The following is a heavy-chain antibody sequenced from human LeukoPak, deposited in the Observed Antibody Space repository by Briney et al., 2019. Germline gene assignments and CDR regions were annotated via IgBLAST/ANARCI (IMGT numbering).Heavy chain of an antibody. CDR3: ARDHLGSMDVFDY. J-gene: IGHJ4*02. CDR1: GGSISSYY. CDR2: IYYSGST. D-gene: IGHD3-16*01. V-gene: IGHV4-59*01. Sequence: SETLSLTCTVSGGSISSYYWSWIRQPPGKGLEWIGYIYYSGSTNYNPSLKSRVTISVDTSKNQFSLKLSSVTAADTAVYYCARDHLGSMDVFDYWGQGALVTVSS.